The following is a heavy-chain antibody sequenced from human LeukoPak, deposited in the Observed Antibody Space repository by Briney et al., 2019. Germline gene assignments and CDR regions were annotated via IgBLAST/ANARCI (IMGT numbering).Heavy chain of an antibody. CDR2: IDPADGET. CDR3: ALEPRQWAS. V-gene: IGHV1-69-2*01. CDR1: GYTFTDSY. D-gene: IGHD1-26*01. Sequence: ASVKVSCKVSGYTFTDSYMHWVQKAPGKGFEWMGLIDPADGETIYAEKFQGRVTITADTSTGTAYMELSSPTSEDTAVYYCALEPRQWASWGQGTLVTVSS. J-gene: IGHJ4*02.